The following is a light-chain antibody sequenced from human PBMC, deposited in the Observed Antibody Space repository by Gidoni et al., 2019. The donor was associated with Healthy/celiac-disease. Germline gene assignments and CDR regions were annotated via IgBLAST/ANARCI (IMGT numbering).Light chain of an antibody. Sequence: DIVMTQYPATLSVSPGERATLSCRASQSVSSNLAWYQQKPGQAPMLLIYGASTRATGIPARFSGSGSGTEFTLTISSLQSEDFAVYYCQQYNNWPWTFGQGTKVEIK. V-gene: IGKV3-15*01. CDR1: QSVSSN. J-gene: IGKJ1*01. CDR3: QQYNNWPWT. CDR2: GAS.